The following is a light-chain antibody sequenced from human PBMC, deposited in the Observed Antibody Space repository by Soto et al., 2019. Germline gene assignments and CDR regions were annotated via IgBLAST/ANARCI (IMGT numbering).Light chain of an antibody. J-gene: IGKJ2*01. V-gene: IGKV1-39*01. CDR3: QQSYTTPVYS. CDR1: QNIIFY. Sequence: DIQMTQSPSSLSASVGDRVTITCRASQNIIFYLNWSQQKPWKAPKLLIYAASNLQSGVPSRFSGSGSGTDFTLTISSLQPEDFATYFCQQSYTTPVYSFGQGTKLEIK. CDR2: AAS.